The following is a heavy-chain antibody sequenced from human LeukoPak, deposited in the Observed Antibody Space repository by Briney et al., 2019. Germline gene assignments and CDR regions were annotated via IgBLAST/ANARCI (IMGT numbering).Heavy chain of an antibody. J-gene: IGHJ4*02. Sequence: SETLSLTCTVSGGSISSSSYYWGWIRQPPGKGLEWIGSIYYSGSTYYNPSLKSRVTISVDTSKNQFSLKLSSVTAADTAVYYCARESFKWSYYFDYWGQGTLVTVSS. CDR2: IYYSGST. D-gene: IGHD2-15*01. V-gene: IGHV4-39*07. CDR1: GGSISSSSYY. CDR3: ARESFKWSYYFDY.